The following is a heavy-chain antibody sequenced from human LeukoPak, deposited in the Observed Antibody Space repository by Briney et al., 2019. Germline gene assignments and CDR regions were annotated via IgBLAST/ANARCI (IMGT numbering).Heavy chain of an antibody. J-gene: IGHJ6*02. CDR3: AKDISRYSSSWFRVGYYYYYGMDV. CDR1: GFTFDDYA. V-gene: IGHV3-9*01. Sequence: GGSLRLSCAASGFTFDDYAMHWVRHAPGKGLEWVSGISWNSGSIGYADSVKGRFTISRDNAKNSLYLQMNSLRAEDTALYYCAKDISRYSSSWFRVGYYYYYGMDVWGQGTTVTVSS. D-gene: IGHD6-13*01. CDR2: ISWNSGSI.